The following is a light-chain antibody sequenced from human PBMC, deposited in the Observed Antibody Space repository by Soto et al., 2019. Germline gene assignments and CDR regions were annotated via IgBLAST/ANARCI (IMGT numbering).Light chain of an antibody. CDR1: NSNIGNNY. CDR2: DNV. V-gene: IGLV1-51*01. CDR3: GTWDSSLRVVV. Sequence: QSVLTQPPSVSAAPRQKVTISCSGSNSNIGNNYVSWYQQVPETAPKLLIYDNVKRPSGIPDRFSGSKFGTSATLGITGLQTGDEADYFCGTWDSSLRVVVFGGGTKLTVL. J-gene: IGLJ3*02.